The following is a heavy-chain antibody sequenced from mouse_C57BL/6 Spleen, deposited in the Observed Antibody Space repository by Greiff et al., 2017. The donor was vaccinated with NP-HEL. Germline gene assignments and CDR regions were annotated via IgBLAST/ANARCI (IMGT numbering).Heavy chain of an antibody. D-gene: IGHD3-2*02. CDR1: GYTFTSYW. CDR3: ARETAQATAWFAY. Sequence: QVQLQQSGAELAKPGASVKLSCKASGYTFTSYWMHWVKQRPGQGLEWIGYINPSSGYTKYNQKFKDKAPLTADKSSSTAYMQLSSLTYEDSAVYYCARETAQATAWFAYWGQGTLVTVSA. CDR2: INPSSGYT. J-gene: IGHJ3*01. V-gene: IGHV1-7*01.